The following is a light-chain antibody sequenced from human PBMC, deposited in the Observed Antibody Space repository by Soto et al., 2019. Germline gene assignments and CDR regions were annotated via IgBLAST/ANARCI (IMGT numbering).Light chain of an antibody. Sequence: DIVMTQSPATLSVAAGARVTFSXRASQGLSWKFAWYPHQPVXXTRLXXXGAXTGATGIPARFSGSGSGKEFTLTISSLQSEDFAVSYCQQYNNWPTETFGQGTKVDIK. CDR1: QGLSWK. CDR2: GAX. J-gene: IGKJ1*01. V-gene: IGKV3-15*01. CDR3: QQYNNWPTET.